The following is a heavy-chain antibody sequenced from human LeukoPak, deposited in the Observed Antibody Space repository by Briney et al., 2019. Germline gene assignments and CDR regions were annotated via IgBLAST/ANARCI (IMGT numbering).Heavy chain of an antibody. CDR1: GGSISSYY. V-gene: IGHV4-34*01. CDR3: ARLGGEQWLVPVYYYYYMDV. J-gene: IGHJ6*03. CDR2: INHSGST. Sequence: SETLSLTCTVSGGSISSYYWSWIRQPPGKGLEWIGEINHSGSTNYNPSLKSRVTISVDTSKNQFSLKLSSVTAADTAVYYCARLGGEQWLVPVYYYYYMDVWGKGTTVTVSS. D-gene: IGHD6-19*01.